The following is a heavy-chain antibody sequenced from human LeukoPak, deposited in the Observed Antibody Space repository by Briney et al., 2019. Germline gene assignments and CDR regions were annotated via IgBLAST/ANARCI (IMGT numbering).Heavy chain of an antibody. CDR1: GYTFTSYY. V-gene: IGHV1-46*01. Sequence: ASVKVSCKASGYTFTSYYMHWVRQAPGQGLEWMGIINPSGGSTSYAQKFQGRVTMTRDTSTSTVYMELSSLRSEDTAVYYCARGPVVVVAATHYFDSWGQGTLVTVSS. D-gene: IGHD2-15*01. CDR2: INPSGGST. CDR3: ARGPVVVVAATHYFDS. J-gene: IGHJ4*02.